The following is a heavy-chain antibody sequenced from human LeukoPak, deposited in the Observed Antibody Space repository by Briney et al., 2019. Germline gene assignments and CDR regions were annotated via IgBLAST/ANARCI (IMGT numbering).Heavy chain of an antibody. V-gene: IGHV3-21*01. CDR2: ISSSSYI. CDR3: ARGQRWLQSVPAFDI. D-gene: IGHD5-24*01. Sequence: PGGSLRLSCAASGFTFSSYSMNWVRQAPGKGLEWVSSISSSSYIYYADSVKGRFTISRDNAKNSLYLQTNSLRAEDTAVYYCARGQRWLQSVPAFDIWGQGTMVTVSS. J-gene: IGHJ3*02. CDR1: GFTFSSYS.